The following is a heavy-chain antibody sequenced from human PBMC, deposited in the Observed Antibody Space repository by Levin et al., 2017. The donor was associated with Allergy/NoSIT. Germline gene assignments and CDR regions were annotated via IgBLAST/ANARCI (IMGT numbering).Heavy chain of an antibody. CDR2: VYYSGST. CDR3: ARATRSSLIHYFDY. D-gene: IGHD6-13*01. CDR1: GGSISSYY. Sequence: SETLSLTCTVPGGSISSYYWSWIRQPPGKGLEWIGYVYYSGSTKYNPSLKSRVTISVDTSKNQFSLKLRSVTAADPAVYYCARATRSSLIHYFDYWGQGTLVTVPS. V-gene: IGHV4-59*01. J-gene: IGHJ4*02.